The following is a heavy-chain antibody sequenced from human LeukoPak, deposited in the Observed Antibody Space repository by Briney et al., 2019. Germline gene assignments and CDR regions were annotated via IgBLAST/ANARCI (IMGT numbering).Heavy chain of an antibody. D-gene: IGHD2-21*01. CDR3: AKEKTVIGTPAFDY. V-gene: IGHV3-23*01. CDR2: ISGGDGST. CDR1: GFTVSSNY. J-gene: IGHJ4*02. Sequence: GGSLRLSCAASGFTVSSNYMSWVRQAPGKGLEWVSGISGGDGSTYYPDSVKGRFTVSRDTSKNILFLQMNSLRAEDTAVYYCAKEKTVIGTPAFDYWGQGTLVTVSS.